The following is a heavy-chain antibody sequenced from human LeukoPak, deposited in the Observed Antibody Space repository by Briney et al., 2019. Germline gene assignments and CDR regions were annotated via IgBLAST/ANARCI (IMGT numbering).Heavy chain of an antibody. Sequence: PGGSLRLSCAASGFTFSSYSMTWVRQAPGKGLEWVSYISSSSSTIYYADSVKGRFTISRDNAKNSLYLQMNSLRDEDTAVYYCARDIVGMTTVSADYWGQGTLVTVSS. CDR3: ARDIVGMTTVSADY. D-gene: IGHD4-17*01. V-gene: IGHV3-48*02. J-gene: IGHJ4*02. CDR2: ISSSSSTI. CDR1: GFTFSSYS.